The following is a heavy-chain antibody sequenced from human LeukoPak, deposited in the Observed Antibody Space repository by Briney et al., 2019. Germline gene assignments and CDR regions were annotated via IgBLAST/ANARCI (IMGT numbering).Heavy chain of an antibody. CDR3: ARGGDFGVVPPFLYGMDV. CDR2: IYYSGST. J-gene: IGHJ6*02. CDR1: GGSISSYY. Sequence: SETLSLTCTVSGGSISSYYWSWIRQPPGKGLEWIGYIYYSGSTNYNPSLKSRVTISVDTSKNQFSLQLSSVTAADTAVYYCARGGDFGVVPPFLYGMDVWGQGTTVTVSS. D-gene: IGHD3-3*01. V-gene: IGHV4-59*01.